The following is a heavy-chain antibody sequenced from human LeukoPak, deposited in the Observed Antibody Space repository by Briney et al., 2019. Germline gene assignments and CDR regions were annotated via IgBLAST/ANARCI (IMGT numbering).Heavy chain of an antibody. CDR3: ASAHYGNYEEFANLYC. V-gene: IGHV3-7*01. Sequence: GGSLRLSCAASGFTFSSYWMSWVRQAPGKGLEGVASINQEGSEKYYVDCVKGRFTISREKAKNSLFLHMNSLRDEDTAVYYCASAHYGNYEEFANLYCWGQGTLVTVSS. J-gene: IGHJ4*02. CDR1: GFTFSSYW. D-gene: IGHD4-11*01. CDR2: INQEGSEK.